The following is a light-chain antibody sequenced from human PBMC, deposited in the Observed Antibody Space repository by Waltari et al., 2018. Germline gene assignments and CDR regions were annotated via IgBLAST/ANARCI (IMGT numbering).Light chain of an antibody. Sequence: QSVLTQPPSASGTPGRRATLPCSGSSPHIGSNTVTWYQQLPGPSPKLLIYGGNQRPSGVPDRFSGSKSGTSASLAIGGLQSDDEADYYCAAWDDSLIGVAFGGGTRLTVL. CDR1: SPHIGSNT. J-gene: IGLJ2*01. CDR2: GGN. CDR3: AAWDDSLIGVA. V-gene: IGLV1-44*01.